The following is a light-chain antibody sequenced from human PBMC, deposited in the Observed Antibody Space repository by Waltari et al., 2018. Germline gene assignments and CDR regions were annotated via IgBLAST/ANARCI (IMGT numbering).Light chain of an antibody. Sequence: DIVMTQSPDSLAVSLGERATINCKSSQSVFYSPTNKNYLSWYQQKPGQPPKLLIYWASTRESGVPDRFSGSGSGTDFTLTISSLQAEDVALYFCQQYYGSPFTFGGGTKVEIK. CDR1: QSVFYSPTNKNY. CDR2: WAS. J-gene: IGKJ4*01. CDR3: QQYYGSPFT. V-gene: IGKV4-1*01.